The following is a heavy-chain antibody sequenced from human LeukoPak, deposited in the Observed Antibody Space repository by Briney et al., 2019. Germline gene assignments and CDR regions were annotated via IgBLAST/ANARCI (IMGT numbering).Heavy chain of an antibody. D-gene: IGHD3-10*01. J-gene: IGHJ4*02. CDR1: GYTFTSYG. CDR2: ISAYNGNT. Sequence: RASVKVSCKASGYTFTSYGISWVRQAPGQGLEWMGWISAYNGNTNYAQKLQGRVTMTTDTSTSTAYMELRSLRSDDTAVYYCARVLAASRYYGSGSYNYWGQGTLVTVSS. V-gene: IGHV1-18*01. CDR3: ARVLAASRYYGSGSYNY.